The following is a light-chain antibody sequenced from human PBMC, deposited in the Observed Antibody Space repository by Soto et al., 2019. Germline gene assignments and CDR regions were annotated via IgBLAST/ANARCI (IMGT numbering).Light chain of an antibody. V-gene: IGKV3-20*01. Sequence: EIVITQSPSTLSVSPGERATLSCRASQSVSSYLAWYQQKPGQAPRLLIYGASTRATGIPDRFSGSGSGTDFTLTISRLEPEDFAVYYCQQYGSSPPITFGQGTRLEIK. CDR3: QQYGSSPPIT. J-gene: IGKJ5*01. CDR1: QSVSSY. CDR2: GAS.